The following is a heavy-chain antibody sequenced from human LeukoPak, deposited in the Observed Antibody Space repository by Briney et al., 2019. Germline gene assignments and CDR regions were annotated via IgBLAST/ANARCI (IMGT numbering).Heavy chain of an antibody. CDR3: ARYLDY. D-gene: IGHD2-2*01. Sequence: SETLSLTCTVSSGSISSDYWSWIRQPPGKGLEWIGYIYYSGSTNYNPSLKSRVTISVDTSKNQFSLKLSSVTAADTAVYYCARYLDYWGQGTLVTVSS. J-gene: IGHJ4*02. CDR2: IYYSGST. CDR1: SGSISSDY. V-gene: IGHV4-59*01.